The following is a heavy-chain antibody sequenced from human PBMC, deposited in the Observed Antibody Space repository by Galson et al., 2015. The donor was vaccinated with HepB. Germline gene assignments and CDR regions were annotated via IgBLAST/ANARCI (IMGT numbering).Heavy chain of an antibody. J-gene: IGHJ4*02. Sequence: SVKVSCKASGGTFSSYAIDWVRQAPGQGLEWMGGIIPIFGTGKYAQKFQGRVTITADESTSTVYMALSSLRSEDTAVYYCARGYGSGNHYYHYWGQGTLITVSS. CDR2: IIPIFGTG. CDR3: ARGYGSGNHYYHY. CDR1: GGTFSSYA. V-gene: IGHV1-69*13. D-gene: IGHD3-10*01.